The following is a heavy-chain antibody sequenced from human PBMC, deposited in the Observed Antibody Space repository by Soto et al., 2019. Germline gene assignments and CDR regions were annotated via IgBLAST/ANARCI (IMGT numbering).Heavy chain of an antibody. Sequence: QVQLQESGPGLVKPSETLSLTCTVSGGSISSYYWSWIRPPPGKGLEWIGYIFYSGSTNYNPSLKSRVTISVDTSKNQFSLKLSSVTAADTAVYYCARRYGSFFDIWGQGTRVTVSS. V-gene: IGHV4-59*08. D-gene: IGHD3-10*01. CDR2: IFYSGST. J-gene: IGHJ3*02. CDR3: ARRYGSFFDI. CDR1: GGSISSYY.